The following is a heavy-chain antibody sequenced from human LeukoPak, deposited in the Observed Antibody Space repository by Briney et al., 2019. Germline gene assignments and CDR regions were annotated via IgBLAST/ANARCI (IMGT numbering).Heavy chain of an antibody. CDR3: AKGRGDRTYDILTGYYGFVY. D-gene: IGHD3-9*01. Sequence: PGGSLRLSCAASGFTFSSYAMSWVRQAPGKGLEWVSAISGSGGSTYYADSVKGRFTISRDNSKNTLYLQMNSLRAEDTAVYYCAKGRGDRTYDILTGYYGFVYWGQGTLVTVSS. CDR2: ISGSGGST. V-gene: IGHV3-23*01. J-gene: IGHJ4*02. CDR1: GFTFSSYA.